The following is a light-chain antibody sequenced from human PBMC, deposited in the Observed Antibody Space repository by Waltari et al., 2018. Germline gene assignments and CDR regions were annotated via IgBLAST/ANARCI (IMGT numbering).Light chain of an antibody. Sequence: QSALTQPASVSGSPGQSITISCTGTSRDLGFYHYVSWYQQHPGKAPKLMIFDVSERPSGVSKRFSGSKSGNTASLTISGLQAEDEADYYCNSYAGSSSWVFGGGTKLTVL. J-gene: IGLJ3*02. CDR3: NSYAGSSSWV. CDR2: DVS. V-gene: IGLV2-14*01. CDR1: SRDLGFYHY.